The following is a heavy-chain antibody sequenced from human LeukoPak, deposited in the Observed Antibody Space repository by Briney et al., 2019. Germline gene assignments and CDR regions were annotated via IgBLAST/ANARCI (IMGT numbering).Heavy chain of an antibody. CDR1: GFTFSSYA. V-gene: IGHV3-23*01. CDR3: AKDLGVGIVVAPAAMPT. CDR2: ISGSGGST. J-gene: IGHJ5*02. Sequence: GGSLRLSCAASGFTFSSYAMSWVRQAPGKGLEWVSAISGSGGSTHYADSVQGRFTISRDNSKNTLYLQMNSLRAEDTALYYCAKDLGVGIVVAPAAMPTWGQGTLVTVSS. D-gene: IGHD2-2*01.